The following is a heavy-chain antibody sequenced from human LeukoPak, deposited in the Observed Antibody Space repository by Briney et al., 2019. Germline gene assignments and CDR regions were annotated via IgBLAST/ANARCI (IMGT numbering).Heavy chain of an antibody. CDR3: TKHRGSYPDSGFDY. J-gene: IGHJ4*02. Sequence: PSETLSLTCTVSIGTISTYYWSWIRQPPGKGLEWIGCIYYSGRTNHNPSLKSRLTISVYTSQNQFTLKLRSVTAGATAMDSCTKHRGSYPDSGFDYWGQGTLVTVSS. CDR1: IGTISTYY. D-gene: IGHD1-26*01. V-gene: IGHV4-59*08. CDR2: IYYSGRT.